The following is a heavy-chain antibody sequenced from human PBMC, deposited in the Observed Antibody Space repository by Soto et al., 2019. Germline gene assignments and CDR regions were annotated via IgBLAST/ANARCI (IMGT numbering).Heavy chain of an antibody. V-gene: IGHV4-28*01. D-gene: IGHD1-26*01. CDR2: IYYSGTT. CDR1: GYSISSSNW. Sequence: QVQLQESGPGLVKPSDTLSLTCAVSGYSISSSNWWGWIRQPPGKGLEWIGYIYYSGTTYYNPSLKSRVAMSVDKSKNQFSLQLTSVTAVDTAVYYCARREIQGPIDYWGQGTLVTVSS. J-gene: IGHJ4*02. CDR3: ARREIQGPIDY.